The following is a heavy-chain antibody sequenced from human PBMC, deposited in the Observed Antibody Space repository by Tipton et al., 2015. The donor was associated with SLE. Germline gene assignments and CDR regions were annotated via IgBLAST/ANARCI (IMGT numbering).Heavy chain of an antibody. CDR2: INHSGST. CDR1: GGSFSGYY. J-gene: IGHJ4*02. CDR3: ARGHYYGSGSYPPYFDY. D-gene: IGHD3-10*01. V-gene: IGHV4-34*01. Sequence: TLSLTCAVYGGSFSGYYWSWIRQPPGKGLEWIGEINHSGSTNYNPSLKSRVTISVDTPKNQFSLKLSSVTAADTAVYYCARGHYYGSGSYPPYFDYWGQGTLVTVSS.